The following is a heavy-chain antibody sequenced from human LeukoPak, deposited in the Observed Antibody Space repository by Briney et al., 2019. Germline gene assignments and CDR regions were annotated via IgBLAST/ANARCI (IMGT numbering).Heavy chain of an antibody. D-gene: IGHD2-21*02. Sequence: GGSPRLSCVSSGFIFSSYAMSWVRQAPGKGLEWVSSISVAGATTDYADSVKGRFTISRDNSKSTVYLQMNGLRVEDTALYYCAKLSLGDFEYFDYWGQGTLVTVSS. CDR2: ISVAGATT. CDR3: AKLSLGDFEYFDY. J-gene: IGHJ4*02. V-gene: IGHV3-23*01. CDR1: GFIFSSYA.